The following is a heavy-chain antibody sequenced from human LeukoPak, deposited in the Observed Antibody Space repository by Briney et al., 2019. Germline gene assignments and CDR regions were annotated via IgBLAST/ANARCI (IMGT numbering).Heavy chain of an antibody. CDR1: GYTFTSYA. Sequence: GASVKVSCKASGYTFTSYAMHWVRQAPGQRLEWMGWINAGNGNTKYSQKFQGRVTITRDTSASTAYMELSSLRSEDTAVYYCARSYGGHSVCDAFDIWGQGTMVTVSS. J-gene: IGHJ3*02. V-gene: IGHV1-3*01. D-gene: IGHD4-23*01. CDR3: ARSYGGHSVCDAFDI. CDR2: INAGNGNT.